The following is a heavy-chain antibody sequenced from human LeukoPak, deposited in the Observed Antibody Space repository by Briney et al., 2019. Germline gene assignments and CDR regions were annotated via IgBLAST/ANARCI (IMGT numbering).Heavy chain of an antibody. CDR3: ARLHYYDSSGYYYDY. D-gene: IGHD3-22*01. CDR1: GGSISSYY. CDR2: IYYSGST. V-gene: IGHV4-59*08. Sequence: PSETLSLTCTVSGGSISSYYWSWIRQPPGKGLEWIGCIYYSGSTNCNPSLKSRVTISVDTSRNQFSLKLSSVTAADTAVYYCARLHYYDSSGYYYDYWGQGTLVTVSS. J-gene: IGHJ4*02.